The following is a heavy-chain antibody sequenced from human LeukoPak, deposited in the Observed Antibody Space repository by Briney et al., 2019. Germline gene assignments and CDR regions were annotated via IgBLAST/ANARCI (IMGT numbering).Heavy chain of an antibody. CDR3: AISSRTSHDYYYYYGMDV. Sequence: GASVKVSCKASGYTFTGYYMHWVRQAPGQGLEWMGWINPNSGGTNYAQKFQGRVTMTRDTSISTAYMELSRLRSDDTAVYYCAISSRTSHDYYYYYGMDVWGQGTTVTVSS. D-gene: IGHD2-2*01. CDR2: INPNSGGT. V-gene: IGHV1-2*02. J-gene: IGHJ6*02. CDR1: GYTFTGYY.